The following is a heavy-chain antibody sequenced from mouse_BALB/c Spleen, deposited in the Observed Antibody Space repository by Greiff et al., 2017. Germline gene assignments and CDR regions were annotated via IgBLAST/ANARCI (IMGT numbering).Heavy chain of an antibody. CDR1: GYSFTSYY. D-gene: IGHD1-1*01. Sequence: VQLQQSGPELMKPGASVKISCKATGYSFTSYYMHWVKQSHGKSLEWIGYIDPFNGGTSYNQKFKGKATLTVDKSSSTAYMHLSSLTSEDSAVYYCAGYYYGSRSPLAYWGQGTLVTVSA. J-gene: IGHJ3*01. CDR3: AGYYYGSRSPLAY. CDR2: IDPFNGGT. V-gene: IGHV1-28*01.